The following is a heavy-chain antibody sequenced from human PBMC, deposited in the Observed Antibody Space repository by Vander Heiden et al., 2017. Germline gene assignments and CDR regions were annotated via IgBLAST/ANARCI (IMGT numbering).Heavy chain of an antibody. D-gene: IGHD3-22*01. Sequence: EVQLVESGGGLVKPGGSLRLSCAASGFTFSNAWMSWVRQAAGKGLEWVGRIKSKTDGGTTDYAAPVKGRFTISSDDSKNTLYLQMNSLNTEDTAVYYCTTDTRYYYDSSGSFDYWGQGTLVTVSS. CDR2: IKSKTDGGTT. V-gene: IGHV3-15*01. CDR1: GFTFSNAW. CDR3: TTDTRYYYDSSGSFDY. J-gene: IGHJ4*02.